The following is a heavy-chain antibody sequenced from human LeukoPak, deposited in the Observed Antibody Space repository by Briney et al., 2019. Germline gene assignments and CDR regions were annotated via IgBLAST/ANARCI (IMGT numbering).Heavy chain of an antibody. CDR3: AGQQRGAFDY. D-gene: IGHD6-13*01. J-gene: IGHJ4*02. CDR1: GDSVSSNTTA. V-gene: IGHV6-1*01. CDR2: TYYRSKWYN. Sequence: PSQTLSVTCAISGDSVSSNTTAWNWIRQSPSRGLEWLGRTYYRSKWYNDYAVSVRSRITINPDTAKNQFSLQLNSVPPEDTAVYYCAGQQRGAFDYWGQGTLVTVSS.